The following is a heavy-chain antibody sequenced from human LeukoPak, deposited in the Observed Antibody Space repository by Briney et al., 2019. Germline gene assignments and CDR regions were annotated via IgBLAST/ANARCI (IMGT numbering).Heavy chain of an antibody. CDR3: ASRAVTTFDY. J-gene: IGHJ4*02. D-gene: IGHD4-17*01. CDR2: SNHSGST. Sequence: SETLSLTCAVYGGSFSGYYWSWIRQPPGKGLEWIGESNHSGSTNYNPSLKSRVTISVDTSKNQFSLKLSSVTAADTAVYYCASRAVTTFDYWGQGTLVAVSS. V-gene: IGHV4-34*01. CDR1: GGSFSGYY.